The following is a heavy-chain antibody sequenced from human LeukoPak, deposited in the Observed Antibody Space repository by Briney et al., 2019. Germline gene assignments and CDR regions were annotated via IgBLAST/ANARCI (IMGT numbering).Heavy chain of an antibody. D-gene: IGHD1-26*01. J-gene: IGHJ4*02. CDR3: AREKQSGGTPFDY. CDR2: VAHDEKTI. V-gene: IGHV3-30*04. Sequence: GGSLRLSCVASGFTFTGHSMHWVRQAPGKGLEWVAAVAHDEKTIFYADSLKGRFTVSRDNSKNTVYLQMNSLRDEDTAVYYCAREKQSGGTPFDYWGQGSLVTVSS. CDR1: GFTFTGHS.